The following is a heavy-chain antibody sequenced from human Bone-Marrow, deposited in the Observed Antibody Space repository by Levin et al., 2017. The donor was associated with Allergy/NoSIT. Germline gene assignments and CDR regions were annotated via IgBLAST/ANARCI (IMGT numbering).Heavy chain of an antibody. CDR1: GFTFSDYS. CDR3: TRDPYFYHNSGSSDV. D-gene: IGHD6-19*01. Sequence: KAGESLKISCAATGFTFSDYSMNWIRQSPGEGLEWIGYISTGGTTIYYADSVGGRFTISRDNAKNSLYLQMNSLRAEDTAVYYCTRDPYFYHNSGSSDVWGQGTLVTVSS. V-gene: IGHV3-11*01. CDR2: ISTGGTTI. J-gene: IGHJ4*02.